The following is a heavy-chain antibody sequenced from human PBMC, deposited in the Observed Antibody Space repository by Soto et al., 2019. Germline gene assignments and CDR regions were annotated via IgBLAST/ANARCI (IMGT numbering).Heavy chain of an antibody. D-gene: IGHD3-16*01. J-gene: IGHJ4*02. CDR1: EFTFSTYP. CDR2: ISYDGTNT. V-gene: IGHV3-30-3*01. Sequence: QVLLVESGGGVVQPGRSLRLSCAASEFTFSTYPMHWVRQAPGKGLEWVAVISYDGTNTYYADSVKGRFTISRDNSKNTLSLQMNSLRGDDTAVYYCARGASDFANAYPEIHFFDYCCQGAPVFVSS. CDR3: ARGASDFANAYPEIHFFDY.